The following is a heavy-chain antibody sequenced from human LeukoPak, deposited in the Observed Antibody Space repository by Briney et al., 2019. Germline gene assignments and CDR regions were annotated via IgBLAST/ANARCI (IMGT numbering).Heavy chain of an antibody. CDR1: GFTVSSNY. J-gene: IGHJ4*02. V-gene: IGHV3-53*01. Sequence: PGGSLRLSCAASGFTVSSNYMSWVRQAPGKGLEWVSVIYSGGSTYYADSVKGRFTISRDNSENTLYLQMDSLRVEDTAVYYCVRDFRCSGGSCPLFDYWGQGTLVTVSS. D-gene: IGHD2-15*01. CDR2: IYSGGST. CDR3: VRDFRCSGGSCPLFDY.